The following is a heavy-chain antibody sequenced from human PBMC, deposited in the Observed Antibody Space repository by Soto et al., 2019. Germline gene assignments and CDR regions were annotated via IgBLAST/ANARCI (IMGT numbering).Heavy chain of an antibody. CDR1: GGSISSSNW. D-gene: IGHD3-10*01. CDR2: IYFSGGT. CDR3: ARYCLSCRGGSGSLWLHAFDI. Sequence: PSETLSLTCAVSGGSISSSNWWSWVRQPPGKGLECFGVIYFSGGTSYNPFFKIRVTISVDTSRNHFSLRLSSVTAADTAVYYCARYCLSCRGGSGSLWLHAFDIWGQGTMVTVSS. J-gene: IGHJ3*02. V-gene: IGHV4-4*02.